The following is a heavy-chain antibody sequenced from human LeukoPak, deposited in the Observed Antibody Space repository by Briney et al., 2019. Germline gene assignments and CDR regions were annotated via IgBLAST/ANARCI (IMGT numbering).Heavy chain of an antibody. J-gene: IGHJ4*02. D-gene: IGHD3-3*01. CDR1: GYTFTSDY. Sequence: ASVKVSCKASGYTFTSDYIHWVRQAPGQGLEWLGIINPSGGRTTYGQNFQGRVTMTRDTSTSTVYMELSSLRSEDTAVYYCARGSRFLDYWGQGTLDTVSS. V-gene: IGHV1-46*01. CDR2: INPSGGRT. CDR3: ARGSRFLDY.